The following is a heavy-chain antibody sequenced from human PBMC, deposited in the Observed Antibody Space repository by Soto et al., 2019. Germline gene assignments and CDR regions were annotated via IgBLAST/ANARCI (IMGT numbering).Heavy chain of an antibody. D-gene: IGHD1-26*01. CDR2: INPSGGST. CDR1: GYTFTSYY. J-gene: IGHJ4*02. CDR3: ARESGRGVGANFGY. V-gene: IGHV1-46*01. Sequence: QVQLVQSGAEVKKPGASVKVSCKASGYTFTSYYMHWVRQAPGQGLEWMGIINPSGGSTSYAQKFRCRVTMTRDTSTRTVYMELSSLRSEDTAVYYCARESGRGVGANFGYWGQGTLVTVSS.